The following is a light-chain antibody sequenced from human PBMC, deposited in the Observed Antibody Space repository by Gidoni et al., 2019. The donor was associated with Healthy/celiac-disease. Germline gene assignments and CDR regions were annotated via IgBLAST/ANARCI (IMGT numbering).Light chain of an antibody. CDR1: SSNIGAGYD. CDR2: GNS. CDR3: QSYDSSLSGSDVV. Sequence: QSVLTQPPSVSGAPGQRVTISCTGRSSNIGAGYDVHWYQPLPGTAPKLLIYGNSNRPSGVPDRFSGSKSGTSASLAIIGLQAEDEADYYCQSYDSSLSGSDVVFGGGTKLTVL. V-gene: IGLV1-40*01. J-gene: IGLJ2*01.